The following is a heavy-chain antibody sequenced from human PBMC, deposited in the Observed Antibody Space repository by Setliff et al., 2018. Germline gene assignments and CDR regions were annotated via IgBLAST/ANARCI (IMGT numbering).Heavy chain of an antibody. Sequence: VGSLRLSCVASGFTFSRYWMSWVRQAPGKGLEWVSVIYSGGSTYYADSVKGRFTISRDNSKNTLYLQMNSLRAEDTAVYYCAKGGRAVAGGAFDIWGQGTMVTVSS. CDR3: AKGGRAVAGGAFDI. D-gene: IGHD6-19*01. J-gene: IGHJ3*02. CDR1: GFTFSRYW. V-gene: IGHV3-23*03. CDR2: IYSGGST.